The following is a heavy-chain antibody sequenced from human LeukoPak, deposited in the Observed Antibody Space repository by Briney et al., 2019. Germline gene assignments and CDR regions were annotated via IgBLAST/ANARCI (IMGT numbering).Heavy chain of an antibody. CDR3: AKDIVVVVAAAEIDY. V-gene: IGHV3-23*01. Sequence: GGSLRFSCAASGFTFSSYSMSWVRQAPGKGLEWVSAISGSGGSTYYADSVKGRFTISRDNSKNTLYLQMNSLRAEDTAVYYCAKDIVVVVAAAEIDYWGQGTLVTVSS. J-gene: IGHJ4*02. CDR1: GFTFSSYS. CDR2: ISGSGGST. D-gene: IGHD2-15*01.